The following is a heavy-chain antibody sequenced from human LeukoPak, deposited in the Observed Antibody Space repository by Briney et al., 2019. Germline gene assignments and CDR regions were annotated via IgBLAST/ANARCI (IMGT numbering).Heavy chain of an antibody. J-gene: IGHJ5*02. CDR2: ISAYNGNT. CDR1: GYTFTSYG. V-gene: IGHV1-18*01. D-gene: IGHD3-9*01. CDR3: ARVGISYYDILTGYQIGWFDP. Sequence: ASVKVSCKASGYTFTSYGISWVRQAPGQGLEWMGCISAYNGNTNYAQKLQGRVTMTTDTSTSTAYMELRSLRSDDTAVYYCARVGISYYDILTGYQIGWFDPWGQGTLVTVSS.